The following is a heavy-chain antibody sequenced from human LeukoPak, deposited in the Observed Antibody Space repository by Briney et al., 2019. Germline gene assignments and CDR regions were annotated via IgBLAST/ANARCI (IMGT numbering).Heavy chain of an antibody. CDR1: GFTFSSYG. CDR2: IWYDGSNK. Sequence: GGSLRLSCAASGFTFSSYGMHWVRQAPGKGLEWVAVIWYDGSNKYYADSVKGRFTISRDNSKNTLYLQMNSLRAEDTAVYYCAREPTVPPRALSYNYYGMDFWGQGTRSPSP. CDR3: AREPTVPPRALSYNYYGMDF. D-gene: IGHD4-17*01. V-gene: IGHV3-33*01. J-gene: IGHJ6*02.